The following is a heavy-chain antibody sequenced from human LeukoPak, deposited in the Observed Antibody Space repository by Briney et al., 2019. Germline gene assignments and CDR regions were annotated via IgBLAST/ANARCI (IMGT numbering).Heavy chain of an antibody. CDR3: ARARQRGLAVAATYDY. D-gene: IGHD6-19*01. CDR2: ISAYNGNI. CDR1: GYTFTSYG. J-gene: IGHJ4*02. V-gene: IGHV1-18*01. Sequence: GASVKVSCKASGYTFTSYGISWVRQAPGQGLEWMGWISAYNGNINYAQKLQGRVTMTTDTSTSTAYMELRSLRSDDTAVYYCARARQRGLAVAATYDYWGRGTLVTVSS.